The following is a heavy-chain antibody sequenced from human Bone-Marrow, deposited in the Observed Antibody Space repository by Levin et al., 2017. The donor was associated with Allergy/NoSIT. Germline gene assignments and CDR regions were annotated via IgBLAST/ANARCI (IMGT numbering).Heavy chain of an antibody. D-gene: IGHD1-1*01. CDR1: GFTFSSYS. CDR2: ISSSSNTI. Sequence: GESLKISCAASGFTFSSYSMNWVRQAPGKGLEWVSYISSSSNTIYYADSVKGRFTISRDNAKNSLYLQMNSLRDEDTAVYYCAREDTGYWGQGTLVTVSS. J-gene: IGHJ4*02. V-gene: IGHV3-48*02. CDR3: AREDTGY.